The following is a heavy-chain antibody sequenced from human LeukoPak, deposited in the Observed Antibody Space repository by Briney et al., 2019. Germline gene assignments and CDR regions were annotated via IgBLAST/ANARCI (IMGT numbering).Heavy chain of an antibody. CDR2: IYPRDGST. CDR1: GYAFTSNY. Sequence: ASVKVSCKASGYAFTSNYIHWVRQAPGQGLEWMGMIYPRDGSTSYAQKFQDRVTVTRDTSASTVHMELSGLRSEDTAVYYCARDQEGFDYWGQGTLVTVSS. CDR3: ARDQEGFDY. J-gene: IGHJ4*02. V-gene: IGHV1-46*01.